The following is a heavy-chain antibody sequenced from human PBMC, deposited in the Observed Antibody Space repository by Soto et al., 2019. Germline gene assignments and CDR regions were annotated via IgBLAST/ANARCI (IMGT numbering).Heavy chain of an antibody. V-gene: IGHV3-23*01. J-gene: IGHJ4*02. D-gene: IGHD3-22*01. CDR2: ISGSGGST. CDR1: GFTFSSYA. Sequence: EVQLLESGGGLVQPGGSLRLSCAASGFTFSSYAMSWVRQAPGKGLEWVSAISGSGGSTYYEDSVKGRFTISRDNSKNTLYLQMNSLRAEDTAVYYCAKGDSSGSEGLYFDYWGQGTLVTVSS. CDR3: AKGDSSGSEGLYFDY.